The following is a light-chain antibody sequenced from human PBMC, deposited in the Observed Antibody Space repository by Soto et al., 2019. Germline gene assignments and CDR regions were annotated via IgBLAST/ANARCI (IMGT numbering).Light chain of an antibody. Sequence: EIVMTQSPATLAGSPGETLTLSCRPSQSLSDNLDRYQQKPGQTPRLLIFRASTRATGVPARFSGRGSGTEFTLTISGLQSEDFAVYYCQQYSKWPPWTFGPGTKVEIK. J-gene: IGKJ1*01. CDR3: QQYSKWPPWT. CDR2: RAS. CDR1: QSLSDN. V-gene: IGKV3-15*01.